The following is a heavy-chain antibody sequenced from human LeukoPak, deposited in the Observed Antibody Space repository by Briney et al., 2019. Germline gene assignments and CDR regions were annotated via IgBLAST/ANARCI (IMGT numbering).Heavy chain of an antibody. D-gene: IGHD2-2*01. CDR2: ISDNSNTI. CDR1: GFTFSTYS. CDR3: ARDYNYCSSGRCYDAFDI. V-gene: IGHV3-48*01. J-gene: IGHJ3*02. Sequence: PGGSLRLSCAASGFTFSTYSMNWVRQAPGKGLEWVSYISDNSNTIYYADSVKGRFTISRDNAKNSLYLQMSSLRAGDTAVYYCARDYNYCSSGRCYDAFDIWGQGTMVTVSS.